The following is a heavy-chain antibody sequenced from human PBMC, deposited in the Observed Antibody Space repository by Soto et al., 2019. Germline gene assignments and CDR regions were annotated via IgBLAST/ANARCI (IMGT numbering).Heavy chain of an antibody. Sequence: GGSLRLSCAASGFTFSSYGMHWVRQAPGKGLEWVAVISYDGSNKYYADSVKGRFTISRDNSKNTLYLQMNSLRAEDTAVYYCAKVRTGFSWFGELLDYWGQGTLVTVSS. CDR3: AKVRTGFSWFGELLDY. CDR2: ISYDGSNK. D-gene: IGHD3-10*01. J-gene: IGHJ4*02. CDR1: GFTFSSYG. V-gene: IGHV3-30*18.